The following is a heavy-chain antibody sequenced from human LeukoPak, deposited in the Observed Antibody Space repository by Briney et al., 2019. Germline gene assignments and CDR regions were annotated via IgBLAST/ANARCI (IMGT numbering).Heavy chain of an antibody. J-gene: IGHJ4*02. V-gene: IGHV1-46*01. Sequence: GASVKVSCKASGYTFTSYYMHWVRQAPGQGLEWMGIINPSGGSTSYAQKFQGRVILTTDTSTRTAYMELRSLRSDDTAVYYCARDLAVLGYFHFDYWGQGTLVTVSS. CDR2: INPSGGST. CDR3: ARDLAVLGYFHFDY. D-gene: IGHD3-22*01. CDR1: GYTFTSYY.